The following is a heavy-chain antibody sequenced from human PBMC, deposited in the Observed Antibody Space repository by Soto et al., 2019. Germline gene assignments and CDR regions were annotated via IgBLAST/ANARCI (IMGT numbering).Heavy chain of an antibody. Sequence: GASVKVSCKASGGTFSSYAISWVRQAPGQGLEWMGGIIPIFGTANYAQKFQGRVTITADESTSTAYMELSSLRSEDTAVYYCARVRSGYCSGGSCHNWFDPWGQGTLSPSPQ. CDR3: ARVRSGYCSGGSCHNWFDP. CDR1: GGTFSSYA. CDR2: IIPIFGTA. V-gene: IGHV1-69*13. J-gene: IGHJ5*02. D-gene: IGHD2-15*01.